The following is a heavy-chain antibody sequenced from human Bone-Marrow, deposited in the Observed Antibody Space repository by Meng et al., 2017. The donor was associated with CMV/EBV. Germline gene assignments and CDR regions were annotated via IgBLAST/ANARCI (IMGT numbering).Heavy chain of an antibody. CDR1: GCTFSSYA. Sequence: SSVKVSFQASGCTFSSYAISWVRQAPGQGLEWMGGIIPILGIANYAQKFQGRVTITADKSTSTAYMELSSLRSEDTAVYYCARDSRRYYGSGSYYYFDYWGQGTLVTVSS. CDR2: IIPILGIA. V-gene: IGHV1-69*10. CDR3: ARDSRRYYGSGSYYYFDY. D-gene: IGHD3-10*01. J-gene: IGHJ4*02.